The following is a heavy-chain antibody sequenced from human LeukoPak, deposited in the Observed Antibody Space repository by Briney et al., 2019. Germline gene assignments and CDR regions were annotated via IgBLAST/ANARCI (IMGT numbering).Heavy chain of an antibody. CDR1: GGSISSSSYY. CDR3: ARRRVEMTTITEDNWFDP. D-gene: IGHD5-24*01. CDR2: IYYSGST. V-gene: IGHV4-39*01. Sequence: SETLSLTCTVSGGSISSSSYYWGWIRQPPGKGLEWIGSIYYSGSTYYNPSLKSRVTISVDTSKNQFSLKLSSVTAADTAVYYCARRRVEMTTITEDNWFDPWGQGTLVTVSS. J-gene: IGHJ5*02.